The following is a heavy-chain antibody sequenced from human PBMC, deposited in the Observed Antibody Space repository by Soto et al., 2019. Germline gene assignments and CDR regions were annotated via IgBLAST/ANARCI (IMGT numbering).Heavy chain of an antibody. J-gene: IGHJ6*02. V-gene: IGHV3-21*01. CDR3: ARVGGVTIFGVVMPSPYYGMDV. Sequence: GGSLRLSCAASGFTFSSYSMNWVRQAPGKGLEWVSSISSSSSYIYYADSVKGRFTISRDNAKNSLYLQMNSLRAEDTAVYYCARVGGVTIFGVVMPSPYYGMDVWGQGTTVTVSS. CDR2: ISSSSSYI. D-gene: IGHD3-3*01. CDR1: GFTFSSYS.